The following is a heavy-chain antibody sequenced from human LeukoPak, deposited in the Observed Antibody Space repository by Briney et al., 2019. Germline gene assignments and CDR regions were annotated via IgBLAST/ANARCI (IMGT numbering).Heavy chain of an antibody. CDR3: ARFITMMSIGNWFDP. V-gene: IGHV3-30*03. D-gene: IGHD3-22*01. CDR1: GFIFSSYG. CDR2: ISYDGSNK. J-gene: IGHJ5*02. Sequence: GGSLRLSCAASGFIFSSYGMHWVRQAPGKGLEWVAVISYDGSNKYYADSVKGRFTISRDNSKNTLYLQMNSLRAEDTAVYYCARFITMMSIGNWFDPWGQGTLVTVSS.